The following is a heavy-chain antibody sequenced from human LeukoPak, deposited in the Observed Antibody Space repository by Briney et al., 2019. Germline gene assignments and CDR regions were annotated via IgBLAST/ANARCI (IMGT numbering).Heavy chain of an antibody. CDR2: TNWSGDST. CDR1: GFVFDDYG. V-gene: IGHV3-20*04. D-gene: IGHD1-26*01. CDR3: ARDRSASYRDY. Sequence: PGGSLRLSCAASGFVFDDYGMSWVRQAPGKGLEWVSGTNWSGDSTLYADSVKGRFTISRDSAKNSLYLQMNSLRADDTAFYYCARDRSASYRDYWGQGTLVIVSS. J-gene: IGHJ4*02.